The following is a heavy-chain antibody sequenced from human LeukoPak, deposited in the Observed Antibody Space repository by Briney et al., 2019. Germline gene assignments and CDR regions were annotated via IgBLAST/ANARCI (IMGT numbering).Heavy chain of an antibody. CDR1: GYMFTNYA. J-gene: IGHJ5*02. D-gene: IGHD6-13*01. Sequence: ASVKVSCKASGYMFTNYAMNWVRQAPGQGLEWMGWINTNTGNPTYAQGFTGRFVFSLDTSVSTAYLQISSLKAEDTAVYYCARDLLGSSSWYGFDPWGQGTLVTVSS. V-gene: IGHV7-4-1*02. CDR2: INTNTGNP. CDR3: ARDLLGSSSWYGFDP.